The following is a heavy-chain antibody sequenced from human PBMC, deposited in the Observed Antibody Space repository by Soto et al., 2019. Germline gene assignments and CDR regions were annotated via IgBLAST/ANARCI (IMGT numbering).Heavy chain of an antibody. D-gene: IGHD3-16*01. CDR3: ARGGTLIDY. V-gene: IGHV1-18*01. J-gene: IGHJ4*02. CDR2: ISAYNGNT. Sequence: ASVKVSCKASGYTFTNFGISWVRQAPGQGLEWMGWISAYNGNTNSAQKFQDRVTMTTDTSTSTAYMELRSLRSDDTAIYYCARGGTLIDYWGQGTLVTVSS. CDR1: GYTFTNFG.